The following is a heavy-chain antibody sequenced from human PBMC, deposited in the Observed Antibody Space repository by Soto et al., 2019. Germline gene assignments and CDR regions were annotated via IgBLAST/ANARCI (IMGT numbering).Heavy chain of an antibody. CDR2: ISGSGGST. V-gene: IGHV3-23*01. D-gene: IGHD2-2*01. J-gene: IGHJ5*02. CDR3: ARGGAQLLHYNWVDP. CDR1: GFTFSSYA. Sequence: EVQLLESGGGLVHPGGSLRLSGAASGFTFSSYAMSWVRQAPGKGLEWASAISGSGGSTYYADSVKGRFTTSRDTSKNSLDLHMNSLRAEDTAVYYCARGGAQLLHYNWVDPWGQGTLVTVSS.